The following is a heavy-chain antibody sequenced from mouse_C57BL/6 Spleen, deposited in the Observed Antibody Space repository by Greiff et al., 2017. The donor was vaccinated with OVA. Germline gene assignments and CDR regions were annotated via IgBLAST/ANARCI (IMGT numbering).Heavy chain of an antibody. CDR1: GFTFSSYA. D-gene: IGHD4-1*01. CDR3: AITGRVYWYFDV. Sequence: EVKLMESGGGLVKPGGSLKLSCAASGFTFSSYAMSWVRQTPEKRLEWVATISDGGSYTYYPDNVKGRFTISRDNAKNNLYLQMSHLKSEDTAMYYCAITGRVYWYFDVWGTGTTVTVSS. CDR2: ISDGGSYT. V-gene: IGHV5-4*03. J-gene: IGHJ1*03.